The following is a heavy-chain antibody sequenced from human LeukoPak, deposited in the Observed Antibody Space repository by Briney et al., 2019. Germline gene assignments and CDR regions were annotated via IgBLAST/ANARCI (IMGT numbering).Heavy chain of an antibody. CDR1: GYSFTSNW. V-gene: IGHV5-51*01. D-gene: IGHD6-13*01. Sequence: GESLKISCKGSGYSFTSNWIGWVRRMPGKGLEWMGLIFPGDSDTRYGPSFQGQVTFSADRSISTAYLQWSSLKASDSAMYYCARYSNLISGAGWVDYWGQGTLVTVSS. CDR2: IFPGDSDT. CDR3: ARYSNLISGAGWVDY. J-gene: IGHJ4*02.